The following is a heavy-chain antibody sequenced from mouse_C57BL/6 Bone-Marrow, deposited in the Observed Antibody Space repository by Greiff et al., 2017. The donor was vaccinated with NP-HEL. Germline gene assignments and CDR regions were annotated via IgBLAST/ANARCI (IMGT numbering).Heavy chain of an antibody. Sequence: VQLQQPGAELVKPGASVKLSCKASGYTFTSYWMHWVKQRPGQGLEWIGMIHPNSGSTNYNEKFKSKATLTVDKSSRTAYMQLSSLTSEDSAVYYCANSITTVVATDYFDYWGQGTTLTVSS. CDR2: IHPNSGST. D-gene: IGHD1-1*01. V-gene: IGHV1-64*01. CDR1: GYTFTSYW. J-gene: IGHJ2*01. CDR3: ANSITTVVATDYFDY.